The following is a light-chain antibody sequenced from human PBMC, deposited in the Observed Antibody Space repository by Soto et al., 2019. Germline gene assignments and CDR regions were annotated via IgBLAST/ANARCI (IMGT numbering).Light chain of an antibody. J-gene: IGLJ3*02. Sequence: QSVLTQPASVSGSPGQSITISCTGTSSDVGGYNYVSWYQQHPGKAPKLIIYEVTHRPSGVSSRFYGSRSGNTASLTISGLQAEDEADCYCKSRTTRNTLVFGGGTKVTVL. CDR1: SSDVGGYNY. V-gene: IGLV2-14*01. CDR3: KSRTTRNTLV. CDR2: EVT.